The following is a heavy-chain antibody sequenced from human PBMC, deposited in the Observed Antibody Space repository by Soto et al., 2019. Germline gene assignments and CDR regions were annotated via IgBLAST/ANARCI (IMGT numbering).Heavy chain of an antibody. CDR3: ARVVPAAIFDY. CDR2: IYHSGST. V-gene: IGHV4-30-2*01. J-gene: IGHJ4*02. CDR1: GGSISSGGYS. D-gene: IGHD2-2*01. Sequence: SETLSLTCAVSGGSISSGGYSWSWIRQPPGKGLEWIGYIYHSGSTYYNPSLKSRVTISVDRSKNQFSLKLSSVTAADTAVYYCARVVPAAIFDYWGQGTLVTVPQ.